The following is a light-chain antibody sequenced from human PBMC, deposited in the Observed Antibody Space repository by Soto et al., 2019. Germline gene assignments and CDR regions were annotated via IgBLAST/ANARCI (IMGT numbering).Light chain of an antibody. Sequence: ALTQPASVSGSPGQSITISCTGTSSDVGGYNYVSWYQQHPGKAPKLMIYEVSNRPSGVSNRFSGSKSGNTASLTISGLQAEDEADYYCSSYTSSSTYVVFGGGTKVTVL. V-gene: IGLV2-14*01. J-gene: IGLJ2*01. CDR1: SSDVGGYNY. CDR2: EVS. CDR3: SSYTSSSTYVV.